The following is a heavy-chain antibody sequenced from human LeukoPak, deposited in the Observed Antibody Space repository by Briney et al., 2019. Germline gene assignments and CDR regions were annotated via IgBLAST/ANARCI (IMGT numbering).Heavy chain of an antibody. V-gene: IGHV3-48*03. CDR3: ARTYYYDSSGYYYYTPGDY. CDR1: GFTFSSYD. J-gene: IGHJ4*02. Sequence: GGSLRLSCAVSGFTFSSYDMNWVRQAPGKGLDWVAYISNTGGTINYAASVKGRFTISRDNARNSLYLQMNSLRAEDTAVYYCARTYYYDSSGYYYYTPGDYRGQGTLVTVSS. CDR2: ISNTGGTI. D-gene: IGHD3-22*01.